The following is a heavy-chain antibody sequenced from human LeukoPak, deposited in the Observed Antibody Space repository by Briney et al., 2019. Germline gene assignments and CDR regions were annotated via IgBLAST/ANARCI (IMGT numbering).Heavy chain of an antibody. J-gene: IGHJ6*03. Sequence: AGGSLRLSCAASGFTFSSYEMNWVRQAPGKGLEWVSYISSSESAIYYAHSVKGRFTISRDTAKNSLYLQMNSLRADDTAVYYCAHGSGSYPSYYYYMHVWGKGHTVTVSS. D-gene: IGHD3-10*01. CDR1: GFTFSSYE. V-gene: IGHV3-48*03. CDR2: ISSSESAI. CDR3: AHGSGSYPSYYYYMHV.